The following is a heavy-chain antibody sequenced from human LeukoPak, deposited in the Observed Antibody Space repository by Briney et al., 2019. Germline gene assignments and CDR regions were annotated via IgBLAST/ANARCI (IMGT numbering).Heavy chain of an antibody. CDR3: AKVLVLVSANRYYFDY. D-gene: IGHD2-15*01. CDR2: ISGSGNST. CDR1: EFIFSSYG. J-gene: IGHJ4*02. V-gene: IGHV3-23*01. Sequence: QSGGSLRLSCAASEFIFSSYGMSWVRQAPGKGLEWVSLISGSGNSTYYADSVKGRFTISRDNSKNTLYLQMNSLRAEDTAVYYCAKVLVLVSANRYYFDYWGQGTLVTVSS.